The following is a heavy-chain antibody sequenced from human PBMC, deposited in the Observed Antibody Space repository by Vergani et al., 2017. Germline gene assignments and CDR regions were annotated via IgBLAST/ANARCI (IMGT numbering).Heavy chain of an antibody. D-gene: IGHD5-12*01. CDR1: GYSFTSYW. J-gene: IGHJ4*02. CDR3: ARLVGVWWLRSGGVNYFDY. V-gene: IGHV5-51*01. CDR2: IYPGDSDT. Sequence: EVQLVQSGAEVKKPGESLKISCKGSGYSFTSYWIGWVRQMPGKGLEWMGIIYPGDSDTRYSPAFQGQVTISADKSISTAYRQWSSLKASDTAMYYCARLVGVWWLRSGGVNYFDYWGQGTLVTVSS.